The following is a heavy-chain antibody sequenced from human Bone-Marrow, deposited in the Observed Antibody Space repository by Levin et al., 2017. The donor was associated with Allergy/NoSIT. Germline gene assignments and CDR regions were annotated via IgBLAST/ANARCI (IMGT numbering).Heavy chain of an antibody. CDR2: IYYSGST. J-gene: IGHJ4*02. D-gene: IGHD5-24*01. Sequence: PSETLSLTCTVSGGSISSYYWSWIRQPPGKGLEWIGYIYYSGSTNYNPSLKSRVTISVDTSKNQFSLKLSSVTAADTAVYYCARARGDGFRIDYWGQGTLVTVSS. V-gene: IGHV4-59*01. CDR3: ARARGDGFRIDY. CDR1: GGSISSYY.